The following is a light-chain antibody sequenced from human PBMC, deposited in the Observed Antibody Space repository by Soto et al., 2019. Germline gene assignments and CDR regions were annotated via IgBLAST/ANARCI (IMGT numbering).Light chain of an antibody. CDR3: TSYTSSSTPYV. J-gene: IGLJ1*01. CDR2: DVS. V-gene: IGLV2-14*01. CDR1: SRDVGGYTY. Sequence: SALTQPAPLSGAPGQSITISCAGNSRDVGGYTYVSWYQQHPGKAPKLMIYDVSNRPSGVSNRFSGSKSGNTASLTISGLQAEDEADYYCTSYTSSSTPYVFGGGTKVTVL.